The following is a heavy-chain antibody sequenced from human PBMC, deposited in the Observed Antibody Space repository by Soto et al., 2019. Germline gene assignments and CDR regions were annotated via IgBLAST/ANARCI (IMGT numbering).Heavy chain of an antibody. V-gene: IGHV5-51*01. CDR1: GYTFSNYW. CDR2: IYPRDSDS. CDR3: ARKFAPEFFDS. D-gene: IGHD3-10*01. J-gene: IGHJ4*02. Sequence: GESLKISCKASGYTFSNYWITWVRQMPGKGLEWVGIIYPRDSDSKYSPAFQGQVTFSVDKSIDTAYLQWTSLEASDTAIYFCARKFAPEFFDSWGQRTLVTVSS.